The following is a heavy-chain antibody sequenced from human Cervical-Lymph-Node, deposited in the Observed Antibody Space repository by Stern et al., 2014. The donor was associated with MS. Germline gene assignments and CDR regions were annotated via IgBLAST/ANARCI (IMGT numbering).Heavy chain of an antibody. V-gene: IGHV4-59*01. Sequence: QVQLVESGPGLVQPSETLSLTCTVSGGSLSGYYWSWIRQAPGKGLEWIGNIYHSGSTNFNPALKSRLTIVSGASHYYLHLDSVTAADTAVHCCARLGYCSGATCYAREFDSWGQGILVTVSS. CDR3: ARLGYCSGATCYAREFDS. J-gene: IGHJ4*02. D-gene: IGHD2-15*01. CDR2: IYHSGST. CDR1: GGSLSGYY.